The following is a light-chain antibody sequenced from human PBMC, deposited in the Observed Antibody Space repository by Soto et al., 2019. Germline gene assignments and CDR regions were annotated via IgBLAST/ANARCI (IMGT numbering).Light chain of an antibody. CDR2: GAS. Sequence: DIQMTQYPSSLSASVGDRVTITCRARQTISNYLNWYQQKPGKAPNLLIYGASSLQSGVPARFSGSGSGTDFTLNISSLQPEDFATYYCQQTYSAAWTFGQGTKVEIK. J-gene: IGKJ1*01. CDR1: QTISNY. CDR3: QQTYSAAWT. V-gene: IGKV1-39*01.